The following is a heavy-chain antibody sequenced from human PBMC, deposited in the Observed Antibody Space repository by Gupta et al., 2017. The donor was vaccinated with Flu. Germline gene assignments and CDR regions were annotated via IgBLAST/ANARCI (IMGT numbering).Heavy chain of an antibody. J-gene: IGHJ6*02. D-gene: IGHD5-12*01. CDR3: ARELSGYDTFPYYGMDV. Sequence: MGVSWIRQPPGKALEWLAHIFSNDEKSYSTSLKSRLTISKDTSKSQVVLTMTNMDPVDTATYYCARELSGYDTFPYYGMDVWGQGTTVTVSS. CDR2: IFSNDEK. V-gene: IGHV2-26*01. CDR1: MG.